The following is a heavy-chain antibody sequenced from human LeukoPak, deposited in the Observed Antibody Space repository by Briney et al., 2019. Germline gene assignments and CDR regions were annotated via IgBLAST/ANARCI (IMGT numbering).Heavy chain of an antibody. CDR2: ISGSGGST. J-gene: IGHJ3*02. CDR3: AREDHSSGYYDDAFDI. Sequence: PGGSLRLSCAASGFTFSSYGMSWVRQAPGKGLEWVSAISGSGGSTYYADSVKGRFTISRDNSKNTLYLQMNSLRAEDTAVYYCAREDHSSGYYDDAFDIWGQGTMVTVSS. D-gene: IGHD3-22*01. CDR1: GFTFSSYG. V-gene: IGHV3-23*01.